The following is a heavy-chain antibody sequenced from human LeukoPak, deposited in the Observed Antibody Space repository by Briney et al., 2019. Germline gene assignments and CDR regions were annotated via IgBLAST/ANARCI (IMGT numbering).Heavy chain of an antibody. V-gene: IGHV3-21*01. J-gene: IGHJ6*03. CDR2: ISSSSSYI. D-gene: IGHD6-19*01. Sequence: GGSLRLSCAASGFTFSSYSMNWVRQAPGKGLEWVPSISSSSSYIYYADSVKGRFTISRDNAKNSLCLQMNSLRAEDTAVYYCARCSSGWYALPGYYYYYMDVWGKGTTVTVSS. CDR3: ARCSSGWYALPGYYYYYMDV. CDR1: GFTFSSYS.